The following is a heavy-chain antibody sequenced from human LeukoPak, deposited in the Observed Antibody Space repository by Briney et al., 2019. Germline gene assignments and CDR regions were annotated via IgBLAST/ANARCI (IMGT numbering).Heavy chain of an antibody. D-gene: IGHD5-12*01. CDR2: ITYSGGST. J-gene: IGHJ4*02. Sequence: GGSLRLSCAASGFTFTSYGMSWFRQAPGKGLEWVSSITYSGGSTYYADSVKGRFTISRDNSKNTLYLQMNSLRAEDTAVYYCARGPSGYHNTGGQGTLVTVSS. CDR3: ARGPSGYHNT. CDR1: GFTFTSYG. V-gene: IGHV3-23*01.